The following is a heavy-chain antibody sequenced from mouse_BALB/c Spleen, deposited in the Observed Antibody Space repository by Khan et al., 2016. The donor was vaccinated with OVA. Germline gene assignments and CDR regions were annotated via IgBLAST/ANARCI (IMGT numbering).Heavy chain of an antibody. J-gene: IGHJ3*01. V-gene: IGHV8-12*01. CDR3: ARRPRGVFSGSLFAY. CDR1: GFSLSTPGMG. CDR2: IYWDDDK. Sequence: QVTLKESGPGILQPSQTLSLTCSFSGFSLSTPGMGVSWIRQPSGKGLEWLAHIYWDDDKRYNPSLKSRPTVSKDAARTQVCLKITSVDTDDTDTYICARRPRGVFSGSLFAYWGQGTLVTVSA. D-gene: IGHD3-3*01.